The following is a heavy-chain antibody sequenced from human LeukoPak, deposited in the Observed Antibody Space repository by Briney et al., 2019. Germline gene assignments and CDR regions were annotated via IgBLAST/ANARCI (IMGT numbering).Heavy chain of an antibody. J-gene: IGHJ6*02. CDR1: GGSFRGYY. Sequence: SETLSLTCAVYGGSFRGYYWSWIRQPPGKGLEWIGEINHSGSTNYNPSLKSRVTISVDTSKNQFSLKLSSVTAADTAVYYCARGLIVGATLFHYYYGMDVWGQGTTVTVSS. V-gene: IGHV4-34*01. CDR3: ARGLIVGATLFHYYYGMDV. CDR2: INHSGST. D-gene: IGHD1-26*01.